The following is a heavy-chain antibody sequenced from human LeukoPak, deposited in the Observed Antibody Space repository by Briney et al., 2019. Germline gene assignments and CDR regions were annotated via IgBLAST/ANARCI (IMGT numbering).Heavy chain of an antibody. V-gene: IGHV3-21*01. CDR3: ARGLPTYYYDSSGYSPFGY. D-gene: IGHD3-22*01. J-gene: IGHJ4*02. CDR1: GFTFSSYS. Sequence: GGSLRLSCAASGFTFSSYSMNWVRQAPGKGLEWVSSISSSSSYIYYADSVKGRFTFSRDNAKNSLYLQMNSLRAEDTAVYYCARGLPTYYYDSSGYSPFGYWGQGTLVTVSS. CDR2: ISSSSSYI.